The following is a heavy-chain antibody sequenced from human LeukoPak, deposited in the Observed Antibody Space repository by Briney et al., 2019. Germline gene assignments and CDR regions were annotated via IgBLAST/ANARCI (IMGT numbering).Heavy chain of an antibody. J-gene: IGHJ4*02. Sequence: GGSLRLSCAASGFTFSSYAMSWVLQAPEKGLEWFSTISCSGSDTYYADSVRGRFTISRDNSMKTLNLQMNSLRAEDTAVYYCAKDDRVYSSSSDPHFDYWGQGTLVTVSS. V-gene: IGHV3-23*01. CDR1: GFTFSSYA. D-gene: IGHD6-6*01. CDR2: ISCSGSDT. CDR3: AKDDRVYSSSSDPHFDY.